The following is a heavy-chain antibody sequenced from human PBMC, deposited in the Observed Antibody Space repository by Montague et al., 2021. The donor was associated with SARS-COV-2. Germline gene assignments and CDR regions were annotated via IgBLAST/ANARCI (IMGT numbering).Heavy chain of an antibody. V-gene: IGHV4-34*01. CDR2: IHHGGST. Sequence: SETLSLTCAVHGGPFSTYSWNWIRQPPGKGLEWIGEIHHGGSTNYNPSLKSRVTISAVTSKNQFSLTLTSVAAADTAVYYCARLGDGVVPSPILGVGPYYSYYYMDVWGKGTTVTVSS. D-gene: IGHD3-10*01. CDR1: GGPFSTYS. J-gene: IGHJ6*03. CDR3: ARLGDGVVPSPILGVGPYYSYYYMDV.